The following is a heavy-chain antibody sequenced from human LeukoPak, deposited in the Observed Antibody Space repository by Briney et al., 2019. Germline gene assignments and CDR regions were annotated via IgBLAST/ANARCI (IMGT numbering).Heavy chain of an antibody. Sequence: GRSLRLSCAASGFTFDDYAMHWVRQAPGKGLEWVSGISWNSGSIGYADSVKGRFAISRDNAKNSLYLQMNSLRAEDMALYYCAKGYCSSTSCYTDYWGQGTLVTVSS. J-gene: IGHJ4*02. V-gene: IGHV3-9*03. CDR1: GFTFDDYA. D-gene: IGHD2-2*02. CDR2: ISWNSGSI. CDR3: AKGYCSSTSCYTDY.